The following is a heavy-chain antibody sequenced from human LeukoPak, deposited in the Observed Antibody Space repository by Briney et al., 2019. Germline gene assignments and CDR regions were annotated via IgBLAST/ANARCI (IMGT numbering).Heavy chain of an antibody. D-gene: IGHD3-10*01. CDR1: GYTFTSYG. CDR3: ARDGLLSIYYGSGSYPGSFDP. CDR2: ISAYNGNT. V-gene: IGHV1-18*01. Sequence: ASVKVSCTASGYTFTSYGISWVRQAPGQGLEWMGWISAYNGNTNYAQKLQGRVTMTTDTSTSTAYMELRSLRSDDTAVYYCARDGLLSIYYGSGSYPGSFDPWGQGTLVTVSS. J-gene: IGHJ5*02.